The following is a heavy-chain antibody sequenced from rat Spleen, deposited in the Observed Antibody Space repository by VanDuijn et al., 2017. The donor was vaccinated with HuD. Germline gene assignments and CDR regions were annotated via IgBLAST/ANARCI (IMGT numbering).Heavy chain of an antibody. V-gene: IGHV5-7*01. CDR2: ISYDGSST. CDR1: GFTFSDYY. J-gene: IGHJ3*01. D-gene: IGHD2-7*01. CDR3: VSHGARISRFAY. Sequence: EVQLVESGGGLVQPGRSLKLSCAASGFTFSDYYMAWVRQAPKKGLEWVASISYDGSSTYYRDSVKGRFTISRDNAETTLYLQMDSLRSEDTATYYCVSHGARISRFAYWGQGTLVTVSS.